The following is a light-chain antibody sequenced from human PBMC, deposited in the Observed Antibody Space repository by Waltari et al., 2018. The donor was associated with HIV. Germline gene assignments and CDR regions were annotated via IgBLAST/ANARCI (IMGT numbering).Light chain of an antibody. CDR1: SLRTYY. J-gene: IGLJ2*01. CDR2: GDK. Sequence: SSDVTQDPAVSVALGQTVRITFQRDSLRTYYASCYQQTPGQAPVFVIHGDKHRPSGIPDRFYGSSSGKKASLTITGAQAEDEADYYCLSREDSGNLLVFGGGTKLTVL. CDR3: LSREDSGNLLV. V-gene: IGLV3-19*01.